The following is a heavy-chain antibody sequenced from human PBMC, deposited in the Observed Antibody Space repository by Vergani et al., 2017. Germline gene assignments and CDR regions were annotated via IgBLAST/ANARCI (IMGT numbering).Heavy chain of an antibody. D-gene: IGHD4-17*01. V-gene: IGHV3-23*04. J-gene: IGHJ4*02. CDR2: ISGSGGST. CDR1: GITFSNYA. Sequence: VQLVESGGGVVQPGRSLRLSCAASGITFSNYAMSWVRQAPGKGLEWVSSISGSGGSTYYADSVKGRFTISRDNSKNTLYLQMNSLRDEDTAIYYCANPHGDFQYWGQGTLVTVSS. CDR3: ANPHGDFQY.